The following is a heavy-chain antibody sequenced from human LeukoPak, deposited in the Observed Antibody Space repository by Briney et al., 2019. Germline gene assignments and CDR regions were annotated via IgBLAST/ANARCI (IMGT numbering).Heavy chain of an antibody. CDR1: GFTFDDYA. V-gene: IGHV3-43*02. Sequence: GGSLRLSCAASGFTFDDYAMHWVRQAPGKGLEWVSLISGDGGSTYYADSVKGRFTISRDNSKNSLYLQMNSLRTEDTALYYYAKDWQYYYDSSGYLQHWGQGTLVTVSS. D-gene: IGHD3-22*01. CDR2: ISGDGGST. J-gene: IGHJ1*01. CDR3: AKDWQYYYDSSGYLQH.